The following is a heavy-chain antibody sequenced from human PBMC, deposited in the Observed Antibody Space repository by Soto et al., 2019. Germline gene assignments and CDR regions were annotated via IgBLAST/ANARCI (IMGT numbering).Heavy chain of an antibody. CDR1: GFTFSSYG. CDR2: ISYDGSNK. J-gene: IGHJ4*02. V-gene: IGHV3-30*18. CDR3: AKTYYDFWSGQNAFDY. Sequence: QVQLVESGGGVVQPGRSLRLSCAASGFTFSSYGMHWVRQAPGKGLEWVAVISYDGSNKYYADSVNGRFTISRDNSKNTLYLQMNSLRAEDTAVYYCAKTYYDFWSGQNAFDYWGQGTLVTVSS. D-gene: IGHD3-3*01.